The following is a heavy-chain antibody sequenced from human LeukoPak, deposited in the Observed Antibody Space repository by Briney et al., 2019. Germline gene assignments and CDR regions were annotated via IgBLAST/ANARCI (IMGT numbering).Heavy chain of an antibody. CDR1: GYTFTSYG. Sequence: GASVKVSCKASGYTFTSYGISWVRQAPGQGLEWMGWISAYNGNTNHAQKLQGRVTMTTDTSTSTAYMELRSLRSDDTAVYYCATLSDYYDSSGYYFGYWGQGTLVTVSS. D-gene: IGHD3-22*01. J-gene: IGHJ4*02. CDR2: ISAYNGNT. CDR3: ATLSDYYDSSGYYFGY. V-gene: IGHV1-18*01.